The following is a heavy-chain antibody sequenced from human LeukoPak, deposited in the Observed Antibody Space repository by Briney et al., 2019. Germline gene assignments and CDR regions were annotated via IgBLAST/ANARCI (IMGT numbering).Heavy chain of an antibody. CDR1: GFTFSSYS. V-gene: IGHV3-48*01. D-gene: IGHD5-18*01. CDR3: ANKLWFTH. J-gene: IGHJ4*02. Sequence: PGGSLRLSCAASGFTFSSYSMNWVRQAPGKGLEWVSYISSSSSTIYYADSVKGRFTISRDNAKNSLYLQMNSLRAEDTAVYYCANKLWFTHWGQGTLVTVSS. CDR2: ISSSSSTI.